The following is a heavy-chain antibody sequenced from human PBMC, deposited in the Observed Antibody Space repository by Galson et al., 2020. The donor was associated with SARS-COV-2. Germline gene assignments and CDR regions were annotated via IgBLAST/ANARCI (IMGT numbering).Heavy chain of an antibody. CDR2: IYYIGST. D-gene: IGHD2-2*01. J-gene: IGHJ6*03. V-gene: IGHV4-31*03. CDR3: ARVYVPAANFDYYYYMDV. CDR1: GGSISSGGYY. Sequence: SETLSLTCTVSGGSISSGGYYWSWIRQHPGKGLGWLGYIYYIGSTYYNQSLKSRVTISVDTSKNQFSLKLSSVTAADTAVYYCARVYVPAANFDYYYYMDVWGKGTTVTVSS.